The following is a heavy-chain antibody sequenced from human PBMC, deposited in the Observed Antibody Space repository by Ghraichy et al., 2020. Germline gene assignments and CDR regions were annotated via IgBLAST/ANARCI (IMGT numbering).Heavy chain of an antibody. CDR3: AREDDYGDSYNWFDP. CDR1: GGSISSSSYY. CDR2: IYYSGST. J-gene: IGHJ5*02. V-gene: IGHV4-39*07. Sequence: SETLSLTCTVSGGSISSSSYYWGWIRQPPGKGLEWIGSIYYSGSTYYNPSLKSRVTISVDTSKNQFSLKLSSVTAADTAVYYCAREDDYGDSYNWFDPWGQGTLFTVSS. D-gene: IGHD4-17*01.